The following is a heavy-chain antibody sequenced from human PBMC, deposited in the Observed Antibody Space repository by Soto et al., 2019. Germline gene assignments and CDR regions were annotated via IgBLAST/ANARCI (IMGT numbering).Heavy chain of an antibody. CDR3: ARARSAIIAAAGYYFDY. Sequence: PGGSLRLSCAASGFSFSNYALSWVRQSPGKGLEWVSTFSAGGRAYYADSVKGRFTIARDSSQNTVHLQISILRAEDTAVYYCARARSAIIAAAGYYFDYWGQGTLVTVSS. V-gene: IGHV3-23*01. D-gene: IGHD6-13*01. CDR2: FSAGGRA. CDR1: GFSFSNYA. J-gene: IGHJ4*02.